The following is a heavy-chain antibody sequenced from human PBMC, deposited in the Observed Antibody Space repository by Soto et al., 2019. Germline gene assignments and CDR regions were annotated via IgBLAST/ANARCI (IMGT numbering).Heavy chain of an antibody. J-gene: IGHJ1*01. Sequence: SETLSLTCTVSGGSISSGCYYWSCIRQHPGKGLEWIGYIYYSGSTYYNPSLKSRVTISVDTSKNQFSLKLSSVTAADTAVYYCARGGLTTTYYEYFQQWGPGTMVTV. V-gene: IGHV4-31*03. CDR1: GGSISSGCYY. CDR3: ARGGLTTTYYEYFQQ. D-gene: IGHD4-17*01. CDR2: IYYSGST.